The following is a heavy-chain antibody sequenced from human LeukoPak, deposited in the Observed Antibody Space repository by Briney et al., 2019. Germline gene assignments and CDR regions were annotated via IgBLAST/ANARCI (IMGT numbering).Heavy chain of an antibody. D-gene: IGHD5-24*01. CDR1: GGSISSGGYS. CDR2: IYRSGST. V-gene: IGHV4-30-2*01. J-gene: IGHJ4*02. CDR3: ARGGDGTRIDY. Sequence: SQTLSLTCAVSGGSISSGGYSWSWIRQPPGKGLEWIGYIYRSGSTYYNPSLKSRVTISVDRSKNQFSLKLSSVTAADTAVYYCARGGDGTRIDYWGQGTLVTVSS.